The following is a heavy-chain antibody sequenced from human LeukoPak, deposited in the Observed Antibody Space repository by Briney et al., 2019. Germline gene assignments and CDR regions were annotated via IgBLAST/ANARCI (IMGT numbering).Heavy chain of an antibody. D-gene: IGHD2-15*01. CDR2: IRSKANSYAT. CDR3: ARDYSSVVVAATPGGY. J-gene: IGHJ4*02. V-gene: IGHV3-73*01. Sequence: GGSLRLSCAASGFTFSGSAMHWVRQASGKGLEWVGRIRSKANSYATAYAASVKGRFTISRDDSKNTAYLQMNSLKTEDTAVYYCARDYSSVVVAATPGGYWGQGTLVTVSS. CDR1: GFTFSGSA.